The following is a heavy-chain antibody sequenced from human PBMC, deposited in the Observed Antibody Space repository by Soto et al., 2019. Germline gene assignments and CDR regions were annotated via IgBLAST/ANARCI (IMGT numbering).Heavy chain of an antibody. CDR2: ISAYNGNT. D-gene: IGHD2-21*02. Sequence: ASVKVSCKASGYTFTSYGISWVRQAPGQGLEWMGWISAYNGNTNYAKKLQGRVTMTTDISTSTAYMELRSLRSDDTAVYYCARDEDIVVVTAIDYGGQGTRVTVSS. CDR3: ARDEDIVVVTAIDY. J-gene: IGHJ4*02. V-gene: IGHV1-18*01. CDR1: GYTFTSYG.